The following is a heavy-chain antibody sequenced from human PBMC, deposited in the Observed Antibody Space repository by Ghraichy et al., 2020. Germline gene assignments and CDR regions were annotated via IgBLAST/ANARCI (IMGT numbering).Heavy chain of an antibody. Sequence: SETLSLTCAVSGASISSSDWWTWVPQPPGKGLEWLAEMHHGGNTNYNPSIRSRVTISLDKSRNLLSLNVKSVTAADTAVYFCARVPCCPSGFSDGSGYYWEMRWFDPWGRGTLVTVAS. V-gene: IGHV4-4*02. CDR2: MHHGGNT. D-gene: IGHD3-22*01. CDR3: ARVPCCPSGFSDGSGYYWEMRWFDP. J-gene: IGHJ5*02. CDR1: GASISSSDW.